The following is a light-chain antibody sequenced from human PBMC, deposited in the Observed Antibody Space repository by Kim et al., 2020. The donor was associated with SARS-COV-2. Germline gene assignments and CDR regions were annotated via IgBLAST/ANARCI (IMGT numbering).Light chain of an antibody. V-gene: IGKV3-15*01. J-gene: IGKJ4*01. CDR2: GAS. Sequence: EIVMTQSPATLSVSPGERATLSCRASQSVSSNLAWYQQKPGQAPRLLIYGASTRATGSPARSSGSGSGTEFTLTISSLQSEDFAVYYCQQYNNWPLTFGGGTNVDIK. CDR3: QQYNNWPLT. CDR1: QSVSSN.